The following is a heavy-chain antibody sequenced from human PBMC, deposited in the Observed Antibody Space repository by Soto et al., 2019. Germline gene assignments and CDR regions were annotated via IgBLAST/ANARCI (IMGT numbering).Heavy chain of an antibody. J-gene: IGHJ4*02. Sequence: ASVKVSCKVSGYTLTELSIHWVRQAPGEGLEWMGGFDLENGETIYAQRFQGRVTMTEESSADTPYMELSSLRSEDTAVYYCALELRRSTQFDHWGQGNMVTVSS. D-gene: IGHD3-10*01. CDR1: GYTLTELS. V-gene: IGHV1-24*01. CDR3: ALELRRSTQFDH. CDR2: FDLENGET.